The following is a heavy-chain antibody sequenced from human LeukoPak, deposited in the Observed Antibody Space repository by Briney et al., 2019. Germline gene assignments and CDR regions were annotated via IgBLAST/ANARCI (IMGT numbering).Heavy chain of an antibody. Sequence: GRSLRLSCAASGFTFSSYAMHWVRQAPGKGLEWVAVISYDGSSKYYADSVKGRFTISRDNSKNTLFLQMNSLRAEDTAVYYCTRERPPDYDYVWGSYDDEYWGQGTLVTVSS. J-gene: IGHJ4*02. CDR2: ISYDGSSK. D-gene: IGHD3-16*01. CDR3: TRERPPDYDYVWGSYDDEY. CDR1: GFTFSSYA. V-gene: IGHV3-30-3*01.